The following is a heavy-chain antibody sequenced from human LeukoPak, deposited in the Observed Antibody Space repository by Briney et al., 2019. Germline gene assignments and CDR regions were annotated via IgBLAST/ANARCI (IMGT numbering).Heavy chain of an antibody. CDR2: ISWNSGSI. CDR1: GFTFDDYA. J-gene: IGHJ4*02. CDR3: AKEDHYYDSSGLDY. Sequence: PGGSLRLSCAASGFTFDDYAMHWVRHAPGKGLGWVSGISWNSGSIGYADSVKGRFTISRDNAKNSLYLQMNSLRAEDTALYYCAKEDHYYDSSGLDYWGQGTLVTVSS. V-gene: IGHV3-9*01. D-gene: IGHD3-22*01.